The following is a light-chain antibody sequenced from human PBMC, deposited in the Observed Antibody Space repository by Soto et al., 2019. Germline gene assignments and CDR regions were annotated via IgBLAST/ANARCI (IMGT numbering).Light chain of an antibody. V-gene: IGLV1-40*01. CDR2: GNI. J-gene: IGLJ7*01. CDR3: QSYDISLSGIV. Sequence: QSVLTQPPSVSGAPGQRVTISCTGSSSNIGSGYDVHWYQQLPGTAPKLLIYGNINRPSGVPDRFSGSKSGTSASLAITGLQAEDEADYYCQSYDISLSGIVFGGGTQLTV. CDR1: SSNIGSGYD.